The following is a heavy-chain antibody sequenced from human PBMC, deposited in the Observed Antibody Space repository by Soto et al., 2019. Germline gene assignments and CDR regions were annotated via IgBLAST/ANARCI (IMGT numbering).Heavy chain of an antibody. J-gene: IGHJ4*02. CDR1: GDAFKSYA. D-gene: IGHD3-16*01. CDR3: PKDPTNAYVEDTLND. Sequence: QVLLLQSGSEVKKAGSSVKVSCKASGDAFKSYAIHWVRQAPGQGLEYMGRIIPSYDRTKYAQKFQGRLTLTAALYTRPFYMDWGSLSSKATPVYSWPKDPTNAYVEDTLNDWGQGTKFTFSS. V-gene: IGHV1-69*01. CDR2: IIPSYDRT.